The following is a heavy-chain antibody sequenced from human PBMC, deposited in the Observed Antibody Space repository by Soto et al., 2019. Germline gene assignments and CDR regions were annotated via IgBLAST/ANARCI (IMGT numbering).Heavy chain of an antibody. D-gene: IGHD6-13*01. Sequence: QITLKESGPTLVRPTQTLTLTCTFSGFSLSTSGVAVGWIRQPPGKALEWLALIYWDNDRRYRPSLKSRLTIPQDPPQNQVVLKKTHMDPVDNATYFWGPRLVAAAGIRFDYLGQGTLVTVSS. CDR1: GFSLSTSGVA. V-gene: IGHV2-5*02. CDR3: GPRLVAAAGIRFDY. J-gene: IGHJ4*02. CDR2: IYWDNDR.